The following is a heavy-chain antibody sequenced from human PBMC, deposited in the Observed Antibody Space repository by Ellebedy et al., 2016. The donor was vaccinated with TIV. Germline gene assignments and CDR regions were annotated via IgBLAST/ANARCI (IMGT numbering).Heavy chain of an antibody. V-gene: IGHV1-8*01. Sequence: ASVKVSXXASGYTFTSYDINWVRQATGQGLEWMGWMNPNSGNTGYAQKFQGRVTMTRNTSISTAYMELSSLRSEDTAVYYCAREGVSGWEFDYWGQGTLVTVSS. CDR2: MNPNSGNT. J-gene: IGHJ4*02. CDR3: AREGVSGWEFDY. CDR1: GYTFTSYD. D-gene: IGHD6-19*01.